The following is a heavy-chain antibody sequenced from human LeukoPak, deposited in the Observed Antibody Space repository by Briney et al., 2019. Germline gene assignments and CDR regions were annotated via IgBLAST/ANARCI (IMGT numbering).Heavy chain of an antibody. V-gene: IGHV3-21*01. Sequence: GGSLRLSRAASGFTFSSYSMNWVRQAPGKGLEWASSISSSSSYIYYADSVKGRFTISRDNAKNSLYLQMNSLRAEDTAVYYCASDGAIDAFDIWGQGTMVTVSS. CDR1: GFTFSSYS. CDR2: ISSSSSYI. CDR3: ASDGAIDAFDI. J-gene: IGHJ3*02.